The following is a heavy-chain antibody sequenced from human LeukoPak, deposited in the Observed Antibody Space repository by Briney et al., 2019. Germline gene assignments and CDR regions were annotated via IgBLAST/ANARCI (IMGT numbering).Heavy chain of an antibody. Sequence: GGSLRLSCAASGFTFSTYWMSWVRQAPGKGLEWLANIKPDGSEKYYVDSVKGRFTISRDNAKNSLFLQMDSLRAEDTSVFFCARDAGSGSNSVFDIWGRGTMVTVSS. CDR1: GFTFSTYW. V-gene: IGHV3-7*01. CDR3: ARDAGSGSNSVFDI. CDR2: IKPDGSEK. J-gene: IGHJ3*02. D-gene: IGHD2-15*01.